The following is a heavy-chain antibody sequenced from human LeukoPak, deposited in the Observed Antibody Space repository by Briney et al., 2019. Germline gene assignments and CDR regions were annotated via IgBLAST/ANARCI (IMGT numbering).Heavy chain of an antibody. CDR2: ISSSGTTI. D-gene: IGHD1-26*01. CDR1: GFTFSSYA. CDR3: ARDKGWEAYDAFDI. J-gene: IGHJ3*02. V-gene: IGHV3-11*04. Sequence: GGSLRLSCAASGFTFSSYAMSWIRQAPGKGLEWVSYISSSGTTIYYADSVKGRFTISRDNAKNSLYLQMNSLRAEDTAVYYCARDKGWEAYDAFDIWGQGTMVTVSS.